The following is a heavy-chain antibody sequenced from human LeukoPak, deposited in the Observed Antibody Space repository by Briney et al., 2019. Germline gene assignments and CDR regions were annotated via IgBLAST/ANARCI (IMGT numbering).Heavy chain of an antibody. J-gene: IGHJ4*02. V-gene: IGHV1-18*01. CDR1: GYTFTSYG. CDR2: ISAYNGNT. D-gene: IGHD3-22*01. CDR3: ARPYYDSSAPPYDY. Sequence: GASVKVSCKASGYTFTSYGISWVRQAPGQGLEWMGWISAYNGNTNYAQNLQGRVTMTTDTSTSTAYMELRSLRSDDTAVYYCARPYYDSSAPPYDYWDQGTLVTVSS.